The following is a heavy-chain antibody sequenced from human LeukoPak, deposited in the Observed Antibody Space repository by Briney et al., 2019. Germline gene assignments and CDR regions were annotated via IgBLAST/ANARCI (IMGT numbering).Heavy chain of an antibody. Sequence: SVKVSCKASGYTFTSYGISWVRQAPGQGLEWMGGIIPIFGTANYAQKFQGRVTITADESTSTAYMELSSLRSEDTAVYYCARAGGATLTWFDPWGQGTLVTVSS. V-gene: IGHV1-69*13. CDR3: ARAGGATLTWFDP. J-gene: IGHJ5*02. CDR2: IIPIFGTA. D-gene: IGHD1-26*01. CDR1: GYTFTSYG.